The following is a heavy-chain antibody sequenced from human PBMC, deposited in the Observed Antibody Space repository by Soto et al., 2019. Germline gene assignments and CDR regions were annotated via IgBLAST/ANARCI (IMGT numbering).Heavy chain of an antibody. CDR1: GYTFTGYY. CDR3: ARDLAKGGGSAGFDY. CDR2: INPNSGGT. Sequence: QVQLVQSGAEVKKPGASVKVSCKASGYTFTGYYIHWVRQAPGQGLEWMGWINPNSGGTKYPQKFQGRVTMNRDTSIRTVYMSLTGLKSADTAVYFCARDLAKGGGSAGFDYWGQGTLVAVSS. V-gene: IGHV1-2*02. D-gene: IGHD2-15*01. J-gene: IGHJ4*02.